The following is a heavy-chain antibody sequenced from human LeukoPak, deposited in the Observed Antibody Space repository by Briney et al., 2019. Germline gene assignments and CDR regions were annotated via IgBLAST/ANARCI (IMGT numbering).Heavy chain of an antibody. V-gene: IGHV4-34*01. D-gene: IGHD3-9*01. J-gene: IGHJ5*02. CDR3: ARRRLRYHPGFDP. CDR2: ISHNGST. CDR1: GGSFTTFF. Sequence: PSETLSLTCAVYGGSFTTFFWSWIRQSPEKGLEWIGKISHNGSTSYSPSFKSRVTISVDASTNQFSPHVKSVTAADTAVYYCARRRLRYHPGFDPWGQGTLVTVSS.